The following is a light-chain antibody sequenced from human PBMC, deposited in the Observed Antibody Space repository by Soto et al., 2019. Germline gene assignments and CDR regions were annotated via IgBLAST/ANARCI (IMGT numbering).Light chain of an antibody. Sequence: DIQRTQSPSTLSASLGYRVTITSRASQSISTRLAWYQQKPGKAPKLLIYDASSLQSGVPLRFSGSGSGTDFTLTSSSLQPDDFATYYCHQYSSNSETFGQGTKVDI. CDR3: HQYSSNSET. CDR1: QSISTR. CDR2: DAS. V-gene: IGKV1-5*01. J-gene: IGKJ1*01.